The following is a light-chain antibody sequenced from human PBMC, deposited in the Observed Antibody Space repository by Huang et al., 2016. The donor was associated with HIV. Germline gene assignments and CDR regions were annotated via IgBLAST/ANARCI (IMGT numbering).Light chain of an antibody. CDR2: EVS. CDR3: MQGIHLSSP. J-gene: IGKJ4*01. V-gene: IGKV2-29*02. Sequence: NQTPLSLSVTPGQPASISCKSSQSLLHSDGKTYIYWYVQKAGHSPQLLMSEVSNRFFVVPDRFSCSGSGTSFTLKISRVEAEDFGIYYCMQGIHLSSPFGGGTKIEI. CDR1: QSLLHSDGKTY.